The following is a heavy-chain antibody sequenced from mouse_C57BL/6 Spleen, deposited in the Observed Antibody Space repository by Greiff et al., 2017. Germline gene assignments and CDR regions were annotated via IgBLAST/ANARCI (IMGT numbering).Heavy chain of an antibody. CDR3: ASGGTEYFDY. V-gene: IGHV1-69*01. CDR2: IDPSDSYT. CDR1: GYTFTSYW. Sequence: QVQLQQPGAELVMPGASVKLSCKASGYTFTSYWMHWVKQRPGQGLEWIGEIDPSDSYTNYNQKFKGKSTLTVEKSSSTAYMQLSSLTSEDAAVYCCASGGTEYFDYWGQGTTLTVSS. D-gene: IGHD3-3*01. J-gene: IGHJ2*01.